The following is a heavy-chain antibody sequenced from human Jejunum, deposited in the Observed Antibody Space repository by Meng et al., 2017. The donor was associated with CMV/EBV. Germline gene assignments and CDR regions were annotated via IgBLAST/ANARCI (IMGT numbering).Heavy chain of an antibody. CDR3: ASGYIEGHHLGY. J-gene: IGHJ4*02. Sequence: EVHLVDVGGDLVQPGGSLRLSCAASGFTVSTNYMSWVRQAPGKGLEWVSALYSGGNTYCADSVKGRFTLSRDNSKNTLYLQMSSLGVEDTAVYYCASGYIEGHHLGYWGQGTLVTVSS. V-gene: IGHV3-66*01. D-gene: IGHD6-13*01. CDR1: GFTVSTNY. CDR2: LYSGGNT.